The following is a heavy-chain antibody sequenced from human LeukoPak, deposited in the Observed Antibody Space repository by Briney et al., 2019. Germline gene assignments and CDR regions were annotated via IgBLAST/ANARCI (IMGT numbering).Heavy chain of an antibody. CDR1: GFTFSTSW. CDR2: INTDGNTR. D-gene: IGHD3-22*01. CDR3: VREMGYCDKV. V-gene: IGHV3-74*01. Sequence: PGGSLRLSCATSGFTFSTSWMHWVRQAPGKGLVWVSRINTDGNTRDYADSVKGRFTISRNNAKNTLYLQMNSLRADDTAVYYCVREMGYCDKVWGQGTLVTVSS. J-gene: IGHJ4*02.